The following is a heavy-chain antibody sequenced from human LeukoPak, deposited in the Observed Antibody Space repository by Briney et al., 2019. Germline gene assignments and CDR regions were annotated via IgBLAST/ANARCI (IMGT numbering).Heavy chain of an antibody. CDR2: INPNSGGT. J-gene: IGHJ4*02. Sequence: ASVKVSCKASGYTFTCCYMHWVGQAPGQGLEWMGWINPNSGGTNYVQKFQGRVTMTRDTFISTDYMELSRLRSDDTAVYYCARDQYSSGWYEGDYWGQGTLVTVSS. V-gene: IGHV1-2*02. CDR3: ARDQYSSGWYEGDY. D-gene: IGHD6-19*01. CDR1: GYTFTCCY.